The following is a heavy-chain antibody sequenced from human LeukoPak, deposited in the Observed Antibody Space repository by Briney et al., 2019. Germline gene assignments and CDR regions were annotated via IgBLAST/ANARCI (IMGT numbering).Heavy chain of an antibody. CDR2: IKQDGSEK. J-gene: IGHJ4*02. Sequence: GGSLRLSCAASGFTFSSYWMSWVRQAPGKGLEWVATIKQDGSEKYYVDSVQGRFTISRDNAKNSLYLQMNSLRAEDTAVYYCARAPLRSGSSYYFDYWGQGTLVTVSS. CDR1: GFTFSSYW. CDR3: ARAPLRSGSSYYFDY. D-gene: IGHD1-26*01. V-gene: IGHV3-7*04.